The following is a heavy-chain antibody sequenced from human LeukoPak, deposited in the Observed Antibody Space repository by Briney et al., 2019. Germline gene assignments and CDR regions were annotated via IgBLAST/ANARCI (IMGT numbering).Heavy chain of an antibody. Sequence: GGSLRLSCAASGSTFSSYGMHWVRQAPGKGLEWVAVISYDGSNKYYADSVKGRFTISRDNSKNTLYLQMNSLRAEDTAVYYCAKDTWYSGSYVSAGGYWGQGTLVTVSS. CDR3: AKDTWYSGSYVSAGGY. D-gene: IGHD1-26*01. V-gene: IGHV3-30*18. J-gene: IGHJ4*02. CDR2: ISYDGSNK. CDR1: GSTFSSYG.